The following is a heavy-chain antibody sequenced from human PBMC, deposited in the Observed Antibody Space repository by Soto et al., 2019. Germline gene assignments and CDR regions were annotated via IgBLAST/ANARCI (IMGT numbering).Heavy chain of an antibody. J-gene: IGHJ4*01. V-gene: IGHV3-21*01. CDR2: ISSSSSYI. Sequence: PGGSLRVSCAASGFTFSSYSMNWVRQAPGKGLEWVSSISSSSSYIYYADSVKGRFTISRDNAKNSLYLQMNSLRAEDTAVYYCARDVSYMVRLVPLGYWGDVTMVPV. CDR3: ARDVSYMVRLVPLGY. CDR1: GFTFSSYS. D-gene: IGHD3-10*01.